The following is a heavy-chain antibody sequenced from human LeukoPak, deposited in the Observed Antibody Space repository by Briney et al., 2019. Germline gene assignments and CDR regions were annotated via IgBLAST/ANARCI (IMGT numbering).Heavy chain of an antibody. D-gene: IGHD5-12*01. J-gene: IGHJ4*02. V-gene: IGHV4-34*01. CDR1: GGSFSGYY. CDR2: INPRGST. CDR3: ARGGPSGYVD. Sequence: SETLSHTRAVYGGSFSGYYWSWIRQPPGNGLEWIGEINPRGSTNYNPSLKSRVTISVDTSKNQFSLKLSSVTAADTAVYYCARGGPSGYVDWGQGTLVTVSS.